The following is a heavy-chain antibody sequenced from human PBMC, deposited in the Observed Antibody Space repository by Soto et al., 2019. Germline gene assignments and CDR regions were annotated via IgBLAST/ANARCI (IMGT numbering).Heavy chain of an antibody. D-gene: IGHD1-26*01. CDR3: ARSGAYAAGLR. Sequence: ETLSLTCSVFGDSMNSDYWSWIRQSPGKGLEWIAFIYYTGSTGYNPSLRSRVSISVDTSQNQFSLKLSSVTAADTAAYYCARSGAYAAGLRWGQGILVTVSS. CDR2: IYYTGST. CDR1: GDSMNSDY. J-gene: IGHJ4*02. V-gene: IGHV4-59*01.